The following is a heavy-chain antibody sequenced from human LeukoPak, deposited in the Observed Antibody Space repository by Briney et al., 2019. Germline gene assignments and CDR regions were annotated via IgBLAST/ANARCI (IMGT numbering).Heavy chain of an antibody. CDR1: GYTFTSYY. D-gene: IGHD6-19*01. Sequence: GASVTVSCKASGYTFTSYYMHWVRQAPGQGLEWMGIINPSGGSTSYAQKFQGRVTMTRDTSTSTVYMELSSLRSEDTAVYYCASGDPRSAVAGLHDAFDIWGQGTMVTVSS. CDR2: INPSGGST. V-gene: IGHV1-46*01. CDR3: ASGDPRSAVAGLHDAFDI. J-gene: IGHJ3*02.